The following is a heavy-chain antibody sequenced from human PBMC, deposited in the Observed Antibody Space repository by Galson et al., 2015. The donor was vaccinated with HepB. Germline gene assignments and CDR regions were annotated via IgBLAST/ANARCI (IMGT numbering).Heavy chain of an antibody. Sequence: SLRLSCAASGFTFSSYAMHWVRQAPGKGLEWVAVISYDGSNKYYADSVKGRFTISRDNSKNTLYLQISSLRAEDTAVYYCASDYGSNYWGQGTLVTVSS. D-gene: IGHD3-10*01. V-gene: IGHV3-30*04. J-gene: IGHJ4*02. CDR1: GFTFSSYA. CDR3: ASDYGSNY. CDR2: ISYDGSNK.